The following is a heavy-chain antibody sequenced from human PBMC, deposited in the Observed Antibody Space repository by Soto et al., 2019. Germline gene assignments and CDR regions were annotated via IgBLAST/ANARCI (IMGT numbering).Heavy chain of an antibody. Sequence: PSETLSLTCSVSGGSISSNIYYWGWIRQPPGKGLEWIGSIYYSWRTYYNASLMSRVTMSVDTSKNQFSLKLSSLTAADTAVYYCARHPTASTHGMDVWGQGTPVTVSS. CDR2: IYYSWRT. CDR3: ARHPTASTHGMDV. D-gene: IGHD6-6*01. CDR1: GGSISSNIYY. J-gene: IGHJ6*02. V-gene: IGHV4-39*01.